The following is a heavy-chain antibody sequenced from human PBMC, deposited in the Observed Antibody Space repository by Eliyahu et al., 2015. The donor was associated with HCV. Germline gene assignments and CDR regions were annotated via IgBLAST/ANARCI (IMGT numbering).Heavy chain of an antibody. V-gene: IGHV3-53*01. CDR1: GFTVSSIY. J-gene: IGHJ4*02. CDR2: VSGGGKT. CDR3: AKTPYSSGWEYFDY. D-gene: IGHD6-19*01. Sequence: EVQLVESGGGLIQPGGSXRLSCAVSGFTVSSIYMSWVRRAPGTGLEWVSSVSGGGKTFYADSVKGRFTISRDNSKNTLDLQMNSLRVEDTAVYYCAKTPYSSGWEYFDYWGQGTPVTVSS.